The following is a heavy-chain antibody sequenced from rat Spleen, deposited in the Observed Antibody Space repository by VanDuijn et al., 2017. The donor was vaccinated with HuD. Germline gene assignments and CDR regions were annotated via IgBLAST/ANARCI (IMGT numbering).Heavy chain of an antibody. J-gene: IGHJ2*01. CDR1: GFTFSDYY. CDR2: IAFDGIGT. CDR3: ARRYDFDF. D-gene: IGHD2-1*01. V-gene: IGHV5-7*01. Sequence: EVQLAESGGGLVQPGRSLKLSCAASGFTFSDYYMAWVRQAPTKGLEWVATIAFDGIGTYYRDSVKGRFNISRDNAESTLYLQMDSLRSEDTATYYCARRYDFDFWGQGVMVTVSS.